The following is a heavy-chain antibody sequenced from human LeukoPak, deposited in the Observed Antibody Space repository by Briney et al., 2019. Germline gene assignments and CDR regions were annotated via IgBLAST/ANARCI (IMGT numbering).Heavy chain of an antibody. CDR1: GGSFSGYY. CDR3: ASWAPMARGVITHNNWFDP. D-gene: IGHD3-10*01. V-gene: IGHV4-34*01. Sequence: SETLSLTCAVYGGSFSGYYWSWIRQPPGKGLEWIGEINHSGSTNYNPSLKSRVTISVDTSKNQFSLKLSSVTAADTAVYYCASWAPMARGVITHNNWFDPWGQGTLVTVSS. J-gene: IGHJ5*02. CDR2: INHSGST.